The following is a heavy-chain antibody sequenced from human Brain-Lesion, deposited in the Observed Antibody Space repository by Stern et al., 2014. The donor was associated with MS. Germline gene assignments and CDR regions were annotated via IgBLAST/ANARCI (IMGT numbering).Heavy chain of an antibody. J-gene: IGHJ6*02. D-gene: IGHD5-18*01. CDR2: TIAIFGTT. Sequence: VQLVQSGPEVKKPGSSVKVSCKASGGLFRSHAISWVRQAPGQGLEWMGGTIAIFGTTKYAQKFQGRVSITADESTNTVYMELSSLRHEDTALYYCAREAGYSFSYYGLDVWGLGTAVTVSS. CDR1: GGLFRSHA. CDR3: AREAGYSFSYYGLDV. V-gene: IGHV1-69*01.